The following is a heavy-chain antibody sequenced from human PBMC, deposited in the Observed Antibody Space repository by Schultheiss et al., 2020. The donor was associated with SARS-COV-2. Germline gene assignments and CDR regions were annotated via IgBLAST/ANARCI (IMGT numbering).Heavy chain of an antibody. D-gene: IGHD3-3*01. CDR3: ARVVSGSIDY. CDR2: INHSGST. V-gene: IGHV4-34*01. CDR1: GGSFSDYF. Sequence: SETLSLTCAVYGGSFSDYFWSWIRQPPGKGLEWIGEINHSGSTNYNPSLKSRITILVDTSKNQFSLKLSSVTAADTAVYYCARVVSGSIDYWGQGTLATVSS. J-gene: IGHJ4*02.